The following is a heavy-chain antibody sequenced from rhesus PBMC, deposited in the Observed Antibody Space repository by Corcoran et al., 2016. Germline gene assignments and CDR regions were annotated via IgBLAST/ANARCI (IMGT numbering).Heavy chain of an antibody. CDR3: ARQRYSWNSEGYYFDY. CDR1: GGYGSRYG. J-gene: IGHJ4*01. Sequence: VKLQEHGPGMGKLTEPLSLTCSAYGGYGSRYGRIVLCQPYGQDLVWIGEMNVTSGGPNYDPSLKSLVTISKDASKNQFSLKLSSVTAAYTAVYYFARQRYSWNSEGYYFDYWGQGVLVTVSS. CDR2: MNVTSGGP. V-gene: IGHV4-80*01. D-gene: IGHD5-24*01.